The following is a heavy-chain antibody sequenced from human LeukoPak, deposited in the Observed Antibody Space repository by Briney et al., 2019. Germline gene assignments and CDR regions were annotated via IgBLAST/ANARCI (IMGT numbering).Heavy chain of an antibody. Sequence: ASVKVSCKASGYTFTSYGISWVRQAPGQGLEWMGWISAYNGNTNYAQKLQGRVTMTTDTSTSTAYMELRSLRSDDTAVYYCARDTRPSSRGWYRALGLDYFDYWGQGTLVTVSS. V-gene: IGHV1-18*01. D-gene: IGHD6-19*01. CDR1: GYTFTSYG. J-gene: IGHJ4*02. CDR3: ARDTRPSSRGWYRALGLDYFDY. CDR2: ISAYNGNT.